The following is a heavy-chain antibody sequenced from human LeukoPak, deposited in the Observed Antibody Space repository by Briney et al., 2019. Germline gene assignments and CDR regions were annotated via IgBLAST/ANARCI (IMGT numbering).Heavy chain of an antibody. CDR3: ARGRYYLDS. CDR1: GFTFSTYW. D-gene: IGHD2-8*01. CDR2: FNSDGRSA. J-gene: IGHJ4*02. V-gene: IGHV3-74*01. Sequence: GGSLRLSCAASGFTFSTYWMHWVRQAPGKGLVWVSRFNSDGRSAYYADSVRGRFTITRDNAKNTLYLQMNSLRAEDTAVYYCARGRYYLDSWGQGTLVTVSS.